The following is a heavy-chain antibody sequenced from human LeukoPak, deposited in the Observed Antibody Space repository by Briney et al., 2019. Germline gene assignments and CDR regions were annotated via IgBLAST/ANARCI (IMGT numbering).Heavy chain of an antibody. CDR3: ASIEGFGLDV. J-gene: IGHJ6*02. D-gene: IGHD3-16*02. V-gene: IGHV3-48*04. Sequence: GGSLRLSCAASGFTFSSFSMNWVRQAPGKGLEWISYISHTGSTIYYADAVMGRFTVSRDNAKNSLYLEMNSLGVEDTAVYYCASIEGFGLDVWGQGTTVSVSS. CDR1: GFTFSSFS. CDR2: ISHTGSTI.